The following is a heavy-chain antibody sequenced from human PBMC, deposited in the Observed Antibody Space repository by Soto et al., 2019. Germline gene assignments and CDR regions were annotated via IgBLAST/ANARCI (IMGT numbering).Heavy chain of an antibody. CDR2: ISWNSGSI. J-gene: IGHJ4*02. CDR3: AKAATWIQLWSVTD. Sequence: EVQLVESGGGLVQPGRSLRLSCAASGFTFDDYAMHWVRQAPGKGLEWVSGISWNSGSIGYADSVKGRFTISRDNAKNSLYLQMNRLRAEDTALYYCAKAATWIQLWSVTDWGQGTLVTVSS. CDR1: GFTFDDYA. D-gene: IGHD5-18*01. V-gene: IGHV3-9*01.